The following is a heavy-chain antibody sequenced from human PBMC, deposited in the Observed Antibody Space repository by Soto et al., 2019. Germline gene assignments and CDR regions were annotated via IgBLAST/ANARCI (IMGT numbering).Heavy chain of an antibody. Sequence: SVKVSCKASGYTFTSYGISWVRQAPGQGLEWMGGIIPIFGTANYAQKFQGRVTITADKSTSTAYMELSSLRSEDTAVYYCAIVTYYDILTGSPLGFDPWGQGTLVTVSS. V-gene: IGHV1-69*06. CDR1: GYTFTSYG. CDR2: IIPIFGTA. D-gene: IGHD3-9*01. J-gene: IGHJ5*02. CDR3: AIVTYYDILTGSPLGFDP.